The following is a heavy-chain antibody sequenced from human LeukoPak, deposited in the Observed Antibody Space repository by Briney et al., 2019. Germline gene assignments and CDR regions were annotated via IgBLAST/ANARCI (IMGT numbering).Heavy chain of an antibody. CDR2: INQDGTKI. Sequence: GGSLRLSCVVSGSMFRNYWMSWLRQAPGKGPEWVANINQDGTKIFEVDFMKGRFTLSRDNAKSSLYLQMNSLRPEDSAVYYCARLHLGDPYGSGSPNWFDPWGQGTLVTVSS. V-gene: IGHV3-7*03. D-gene: IGHD3-10*01. J-gene: IGHJ5*02. CDR3: ARLHLGDPYGSGSPNWFDP. CDR1: GSMFRNYW.